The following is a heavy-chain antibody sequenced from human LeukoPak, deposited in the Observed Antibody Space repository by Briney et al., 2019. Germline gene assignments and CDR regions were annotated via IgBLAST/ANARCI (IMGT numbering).Heavy chain of an antibody. V-gene: IGHV4-39*01. J-gene: IGHJ4*02. CDR3: ARQQQLERRRVALALFRD. Sequence: PSETLSLTCTVSGGSISSSSYYWGWIRQPPGKGLGWIGSIYYSGSTYYNPSLKSRVTISVDTSKNQFSLKLSSVTAADTAVYYCARQQQLERRRVALALFRDWGQGTLVTVSS. CDR1: GGSISSSSYY. D-gene: IGHD1-1*01. CDR2: IYYSGST.